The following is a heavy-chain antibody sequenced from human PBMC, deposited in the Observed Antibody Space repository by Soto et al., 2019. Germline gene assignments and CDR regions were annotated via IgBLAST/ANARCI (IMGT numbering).Heavy chain of an antibody. CDR3: AREYYYDSSGYPN. CDR1: GGTFSSYT. V-gene: IGHV1-69*04. Sequence: SVKVSCKASGGTFSSYTISWVRQAPGQGLEWMGRIIPILGIANYAQKFQGRVTITADKSTSTAYMELSSLRSEDTAVYYCAREYYYDSSGYPNWGQGTLVTVSS. D-gene: IGHD3-22*01. J-gene: IGHJ4*02. CDR2: IIPILGIA.